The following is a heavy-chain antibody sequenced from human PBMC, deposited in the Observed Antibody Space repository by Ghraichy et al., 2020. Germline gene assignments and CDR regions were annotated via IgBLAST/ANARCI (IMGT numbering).Heavy chain of an antibody. J-gene: IGHJ2*01. D-gene: IGHD6-13*01. CDR2: IYYSGST. V-gene: IGHV4-39*01. CDR1: GGSISSSSYY. Sequence: SETLSLTCTVSGGSISSSSYYWGWIRQPPGKGLEWIGSIYYSGSTYYNPSLKSRVIISIDTSQNQFSLKLNSVTAADTAGYYCARTHDPYSSSCFAYNWYFDLWGRGTLVTVSS. CDR3: ARTHDPYSSSCFAYNWYFDL.